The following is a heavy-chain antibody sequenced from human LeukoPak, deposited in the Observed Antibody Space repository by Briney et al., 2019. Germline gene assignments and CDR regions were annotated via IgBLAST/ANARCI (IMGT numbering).Heavy chain of an antibody. Sequence: SQTLSLTCAISGDSFSSNSAAWNWIRQSPSRGLEWLGRTYYRSKWYNDYAVSVKSRITINPDTSKNQFSLQLNSVTPEDTAVYYCARVSYCSGGSCYSGGGYYGMDVWGQGTTVTVSS. D-gene: IGHD2-15*01. J-gene: IGHJ6*02. CDR3: ARVSYCSGGSCYSGGGYYGMDV. CDR2: TYYRSKWYN. CDR1: GDSFSSNSAA. V-gene: IGHV6-1*01.